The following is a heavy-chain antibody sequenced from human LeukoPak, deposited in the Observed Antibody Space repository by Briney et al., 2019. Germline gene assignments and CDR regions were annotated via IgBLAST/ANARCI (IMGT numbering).Heavy chain of an antibody. Sequence: SETLSLTCTVSGGSISSSSYYWGWIRQPPGKGLEWIGSIYYSGSTYYNPSLKSRVTISVDTSKNQFSLKLSSVTAADTAVYYCARRQTNWFDPWGQGTLVTVSS. J-gene: IGHJ5*02. CDR1: GGSISSSSYY. CDR2: IYYSGST. V-gene: IGHV4-39*07. CDR3: ARRQTNWFDP.